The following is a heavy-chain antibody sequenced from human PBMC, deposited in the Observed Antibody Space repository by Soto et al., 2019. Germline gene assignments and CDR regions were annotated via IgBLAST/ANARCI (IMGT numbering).Heavy chain of an antibody. CDR1: GYSFPSYW. J-gene: IGHJ6*02. Sequence: SGESLKISCKGSGYSFPSYWISWVRQMPGKGLEWMGRIDPSDSYTNYSPSFQGHVTISADKSISTAYLQWSSLKASDTAMYYCASRYSSGPVSMDVWGQGTTVTVSS. CDR2: IDPSDSYT. V-gene: IGHV5-10-1*01. CDR3: ASRYSSGPVSMDV. D-gene: IGHD6-19*01.